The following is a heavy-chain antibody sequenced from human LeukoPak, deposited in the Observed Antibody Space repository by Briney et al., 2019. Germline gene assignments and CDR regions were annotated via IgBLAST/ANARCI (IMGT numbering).Heavy chain of an antibody. D-gene: IGHD2/OR15-2a*01. Sequence: ASVKVSCKASGYTFTGYYMHWGRQAPGQGLEWMGWINPNSGGTNYAQKFQGRVTMTGDTSISTAYMELSRLRSDDTAVYYCARSPGRILFVDYWGQGTLVTVSS. CDR1: GYTFTGYY. CDR2: INPNSGGT. CDR3: ARSPGRILFVDY. J-gene: IGHJ4*02. V-gene: IGHV1-2*02.